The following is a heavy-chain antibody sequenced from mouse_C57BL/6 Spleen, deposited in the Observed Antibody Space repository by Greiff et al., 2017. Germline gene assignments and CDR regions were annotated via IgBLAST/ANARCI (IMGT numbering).Heavy chain of an antibody. D-gene: IGHD2-2*01. J-gene: IGHJ4*01. Sequence: VQLQQSGAELMKPGASVKLSCKASGYTFTGYWIEWVKQRPGHGLEWIGEILPGSSSTNYNEKIKGKATFTVDTSSNTAYMQLSSLTTEDSAIDYCTVPYGSDYAMDYWGQGTSVTVSS. CDR2: ILPGSSST. CDR3: TVPYGSDYAMDY. V-gene: IGHV1-9*01. CDR1: GYTFTGYW.